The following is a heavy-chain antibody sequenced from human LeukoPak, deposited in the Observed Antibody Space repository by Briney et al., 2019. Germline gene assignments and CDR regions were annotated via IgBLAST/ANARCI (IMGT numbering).Heavy chain of an antibody. J-gene: IGHJ4*02. D-gene: IGHD3-10*01. Sequence: GGSLRLSCTASGFTFGDYAMSWVRQAPGKGLEWVGFIRSKAYGGTTEYAASVKGRFTISRDDSKSIAYLQMNSLKTEDTAVYYCTRGGVLWFGELGYWGQGTLVTVSS. CDR2: IRSKAYGGTT. CDR1: GFTFGDYA. V-gene: IGHV3-49*04. CDR3: TRGGVLWFGELGY.